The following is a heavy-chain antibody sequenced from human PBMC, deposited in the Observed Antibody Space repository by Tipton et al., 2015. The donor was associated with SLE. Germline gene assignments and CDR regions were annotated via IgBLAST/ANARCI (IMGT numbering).Heavy chain of an antibody. D-gene: IGHD3-3*01. CDR1: GFTFDDYA. Sequence: SLRLSCAASGFTFDDYAMHWVRQAPGKGLEWVSGISWNSGSIGYADSVKGRFTISRDNAKNSLYLQMNSLRAEDTAVYYCARERITIFGVVTAAWFDPWGQGTLVTVSS. CDR3: ARERITIFGVVTAAWFDP. V-gene: IGHV3-9*01. J-gene: IGHJ5*02. CDR2: ISWNSGSI.